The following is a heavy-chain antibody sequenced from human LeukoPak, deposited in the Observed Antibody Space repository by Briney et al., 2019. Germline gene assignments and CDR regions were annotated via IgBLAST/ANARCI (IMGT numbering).Heavy chain of an antibody. D-gene: IGHD4-23*01. Sequence: GGSLRLSCAGSGFPFSNYWMAWVRQAPGKGLEWVANMKQDGGEINYVDSVKGRFTISRDNAKNSLDLQMNSLRVDDTAVYYCVRDRGYSTFDYWGQGTLVIVSS. CDR3: VRDRGYSTFDY. V-gene: IGHV3-7*01. CDR2: MKQDGGEI. CDR1: GFPFSNYW. J-gene: IGHJ4*02.